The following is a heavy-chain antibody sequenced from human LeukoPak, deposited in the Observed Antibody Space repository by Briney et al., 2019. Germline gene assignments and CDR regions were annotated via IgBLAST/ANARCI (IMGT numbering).Heavy chain of an antibody. CDR3: AKDYYDSYDY. CDR2: ISGSGGST. D-gene: IGHD3-22*01. Sequence: PGGSLRLSCAASGFTFSSYAMSWVRQAPGKGLEWVSAISGSGGSTYYADSVKGRFTISRGSSKNTLYLQMNSLRAEDTAVYYCAKDYYDSYDYWGQGTLVTVSS. CDR1: GFTFSSYA. V-gene: IGHV3-23*01. J-gene: IGHJ4*02.